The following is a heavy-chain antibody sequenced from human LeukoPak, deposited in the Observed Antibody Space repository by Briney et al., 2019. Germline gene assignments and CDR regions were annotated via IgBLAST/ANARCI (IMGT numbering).Heavy chain of an antibody. CDR3: ALTGYDFWSGQPSNALDI. Sequence: ASETLSLTCTVSGGSISSSSYYWGWIRQPPGKGLEWIGSIYYSGSTYYNPSLKSRVTISVDTSKNQFSLKLSSVTAADTAVYYCALTGYDFWSGQPSNALDIWGQGTMVTVSS. J-gene: IGHJ3*02. CDR2: IYYSGST. V-gene: IGHV4-39*01. CDR1: GGSISSSSYY. D-gene: IGHD3-3*01.